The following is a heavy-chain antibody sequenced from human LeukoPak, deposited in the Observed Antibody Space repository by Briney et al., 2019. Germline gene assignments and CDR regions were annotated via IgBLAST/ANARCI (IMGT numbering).Heavy chain of an antibody. CDR1: GFTVSSNY. J-gene: IGHJ4*02. CDR3: ARTRPGIAVAGRGYYFDY. Sequence: GGSLRLSCAASGFTVSSNYMSWVRQAPGKGLEWVSVIYSGGSTYYADSAKGRFTISRDNSKNTLYLQMYSLRAEDTAVYYCARTRPGIAVAGRGYYFDYWGQGTLVTVSS. D-gene: IGHD6-19*01. V-gene: IGHV3-53*01. CDR2: IYSGGST.